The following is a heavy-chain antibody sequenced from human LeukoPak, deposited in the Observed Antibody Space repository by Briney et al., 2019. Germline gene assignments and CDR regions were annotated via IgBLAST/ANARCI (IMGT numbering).Heavy chain of an antibody. CDR2: INHSGST. V-gene: IGHV4-34*01. Sequence: SETLSLTCAVYGGSFSGYYWSWIRQPPGKGLEWIGEINHSGSTNYNPFLKSRVTISVDTSKNQLSLKLSSVTAADTAVYYCARAPSGIVVVPAAPDYWGQGTLVTVSS. CDR3: ARAPSGIVVVPAAPDY. D-gene: IGHD2-2*01. J-gene: IGHJ4*02. CDR1: GGSFSGYY.